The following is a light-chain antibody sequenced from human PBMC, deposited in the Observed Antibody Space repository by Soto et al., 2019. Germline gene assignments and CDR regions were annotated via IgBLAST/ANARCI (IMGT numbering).Light chain of an antibody. CDR1: SSDVGSYNL. Sequence: QSALTQPASVSGSPGQSITISCTGTSSDVGSYNLVSWYQQHPGKAPKLMMYEVSKRPSGVSNRFSGSKSGNTASRTISGLQAEDEADYDCCSYAGSSTDVVFGGGTKLNVL. CDR3: CSYAGSSTDVV. CDR2: EVS. J-gene: IGLJ2*01. V-gene: IGLV2-23*02.